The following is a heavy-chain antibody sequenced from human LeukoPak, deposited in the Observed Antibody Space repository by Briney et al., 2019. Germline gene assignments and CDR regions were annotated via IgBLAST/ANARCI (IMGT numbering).Heavy chain of an antibody. CDR1: GFTFSSYG. CDR2: ISYDGSNK. Sequence: QPGRSLRLSCAVSGFTFSSYGMHWVRQAPGKGLEWVAVISYDGSNKYYADSVKGRFTISRDNSKNTLYLQMNRLRAEDTAVYYCAKGRDRFDYWGQGTLVTVSS. J-gene: IGHJ4*01. CDR3: AKGRDRFDY. D-gene: IGHD1-14*01. V-gene: IGHV3-30*18.